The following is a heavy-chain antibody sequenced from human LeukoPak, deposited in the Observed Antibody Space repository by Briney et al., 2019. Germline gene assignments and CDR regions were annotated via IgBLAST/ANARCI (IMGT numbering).Heavy chain of an antibody. CDR2: IIPIFGTA. V-gene: IGHV1-69*05. CDR3: ARDWAALTYCGGDCYGGYFDY. D-gene: IGHD2-21*02. Sequence: SVKVSCKASGGTFTSYAISWVRQAPGQGLEWTGRIIPIFGTANYAQKFHGRVTITTDESTSTAYMELSSLRSEDTAVYYCARDWAALTYCGGDCYGGYFDYWGQGTLVTVSS. CDR1: GGTFTSYA. J-gene: IGHJ4*02.